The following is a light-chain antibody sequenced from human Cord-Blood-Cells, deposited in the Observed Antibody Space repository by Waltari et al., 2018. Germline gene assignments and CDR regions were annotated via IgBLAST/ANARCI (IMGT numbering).Light chain of an antibody. CDR3: QAWDSSTVV. CDR1: KLGDKY. CDR2: QDS. Sequence: SYELTQPPSVSVSPGQTASITCSGDKLGDKYACWYQQKPCQSPVLVIYQDSKRPSGSPERVSGSNSGNTATLTISGTQAMDEADYYCQAWDSSTVVFGGGTKLTVL. V-gene: IGLV3-1*01. J-gene: IGLJ2*01.